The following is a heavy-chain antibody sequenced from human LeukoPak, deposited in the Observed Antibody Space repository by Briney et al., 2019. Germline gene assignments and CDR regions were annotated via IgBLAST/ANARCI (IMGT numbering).Heavy chain of an antibody. CDR1: GFRFNTYW. CDR2: IKQDGNEK. V-gene: IGHV3-7*01. CDR3: AELGITMIGGV. D-gene: IGHD3-10*02. J-gene: IGHJ6*04. Sequence: PGGSLRLSCAASGFRFNTYWMSWVRQAPGKGLEWVANIKQDGNEKYYADSVKGRFTISRDNGKNSLDLQMNSLRADDMAVYYCAELGITMIGGVWGKGTTVTISS.